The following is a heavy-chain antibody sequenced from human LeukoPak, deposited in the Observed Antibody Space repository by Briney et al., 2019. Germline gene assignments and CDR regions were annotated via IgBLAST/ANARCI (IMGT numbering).Heavy chain of an antibody. CDR3: ARVRNRITMVRGGSFDY. D-gene: IGHD3-10*01. V-gene: IGHV1-2*02. CDR2: INPNSGGT. Sequence: ASVKVSCTASGYTFTGYYMHWVRQAPGQGLEWMGWINPNSGGTNYAQKFQGRVTMTSDTSISTAYMELSRLRSDDTAVYYCARVRNRITMVRGGSFDYWGQGTLVTVSS. CDR1: GYTFTGYY. J-gene: IGHJ4*02.